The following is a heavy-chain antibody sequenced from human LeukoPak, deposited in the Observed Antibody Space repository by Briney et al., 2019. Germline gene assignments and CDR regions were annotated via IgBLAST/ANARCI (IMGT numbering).Heavy chain of an antibody. Sequence: GGSLRLSCAASGITSSDNFMSWIRQAPGKGLEWVSYISKSDGTAYYADTVKGRFTISRDSAKNSVYLYMNSLRAEDTAVYYCASAVAAPDQDPPFDYWGQGTLVTVSS. CDR3: ASAVAAPDQDPPFDY. J-gene: IGHJ4*02. D-gene: IGHD6-25*01. CDR1: GITSSDNF. CDR2: ISKSDGTA. V-gene: IGHV3-11*01.